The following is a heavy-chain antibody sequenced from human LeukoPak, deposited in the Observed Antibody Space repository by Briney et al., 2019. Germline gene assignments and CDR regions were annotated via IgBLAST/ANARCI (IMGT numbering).Heavy chain of an antibody. CDR3: ARWRHRTRGHDAFDI. J-gene: IGHJ3*02. CDR2: IYHSGST. V-gene: IGHV4-39*07. CDR1: GGSISSSSYY. Sequence: SETLSLTCTVSGGSISSSSYYWGWIRQPPGKGLEWIGSIYHSGSTNYNPSLKSRVTISVDKSKNQFSLKLSSVTAADTAVYYCARWRHRTRGHDAFDIWGQGTMVTVSS. D-gene: IGHD1-14*01.